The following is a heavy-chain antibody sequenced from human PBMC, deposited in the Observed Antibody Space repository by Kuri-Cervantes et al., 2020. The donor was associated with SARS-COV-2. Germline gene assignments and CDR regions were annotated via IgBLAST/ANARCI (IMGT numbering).Heavy chain of an antibody. CDR2: ISSSSSYI. D-gene: IGHD2-21*02. Sequence: GGSLRLSCAASGFTFSSYSMNWVRQAPGKGLEWVSSISSSSSYIYYADSVKGRFTISRDNAKNSLYPQMNSLRAEDTAVYYCARAVVVTAMPFGYWGQGTLVTVSS. CDR3: ARAVVVTAMPFGY. J-gene: IGHJ4*02. CDR1: GFTFSSYS. V-gene: IGHV3-21*01.